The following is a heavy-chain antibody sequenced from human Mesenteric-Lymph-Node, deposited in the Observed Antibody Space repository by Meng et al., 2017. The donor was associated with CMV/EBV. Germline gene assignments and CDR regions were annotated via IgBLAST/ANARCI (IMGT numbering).Heavy chain of an antibody. CDR2: MNPNSGNT. D-gene: IGHD2-2*01. CDR3: ARGQSFCSSTSCYVDY. CDR1: GYTFTSYD. Sequence: GYTFTSYDINWVRQATGQGLEWVGWMNPNSGNTGYAQKFQGRVTMTRNTSISTAYMELSSLRSEDTAVYYCARGQSFCSSTSCYVDYWGQGTLVTVSS. J-gene: IGHJ4*02. V-gene: IGHV1-8*01.